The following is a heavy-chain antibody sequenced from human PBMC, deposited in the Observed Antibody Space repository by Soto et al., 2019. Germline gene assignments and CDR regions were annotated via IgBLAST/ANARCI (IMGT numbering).Heavy chain of an antibody. V-gene: IGHV4-34*01. CDR2: INHSGST. D-gene: IGHD2-8*02. CDR3: ARDKITGLFDY. J-gene: IGHJ4*02. CDR1: GGSFSGYY. Sequence: QVQLQQRGAGLLKPSETLSLTCAVYGGSFSGYYWTWIRQPPGTGLEWIGEINHSGSTNYIPSLKSRVTISVDTSKTQFSLKLTSVTAADTAVYYCARDKITGLFDYWGQGTLVTVSS.